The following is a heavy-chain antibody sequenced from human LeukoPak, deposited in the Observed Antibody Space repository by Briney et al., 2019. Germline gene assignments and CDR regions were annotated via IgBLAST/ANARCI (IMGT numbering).Heavy chain of an antibody. Sequence: SVKVSCKASGGTFSSYAISWVRQAPGQGLEWMGGIIPIFGTANYAQRFQGRVTITADESTSKAYMELSRLRSEDTAVYYCARVDKADCSSTSCPFDIWGQGTMVTVSS. D-gene: IGHD2-2*01. CDR3: ARVDKADCSSTSCPFDI. CDR1: GGTFSSYA. J-gene: IGHJ3*02. V-gene: IGHV1-69*13. CDR2: IIPIFGTA.